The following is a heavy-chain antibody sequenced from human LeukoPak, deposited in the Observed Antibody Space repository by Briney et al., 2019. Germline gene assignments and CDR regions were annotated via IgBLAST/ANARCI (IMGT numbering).Heavy chain of an antibody. CDR2: ISAYNGNT. CDR1: GYTFTSYG. CDR3: ARDGLTGTTGDWFDP. J-gene: IGHJ5*02. V-gene: IGHV1-18*01. Sequence: ASVKVSCKASGYTFTSYGISWVRQAPGQGLEWMGWISAYNGNTNYAQKLQGRVTMTTDTSTSTAYMELRSLRSDDTAVYYCARDGLTGTTGDWFDPWGQGTLVTVSS. D-gene: IGHD1-7*01.